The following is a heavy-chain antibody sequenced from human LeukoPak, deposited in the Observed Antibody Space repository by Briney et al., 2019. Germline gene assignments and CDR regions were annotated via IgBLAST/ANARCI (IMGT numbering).Heavy chain of an antibody. CDR1: GFTFTSYD. CDR3: VRGSNNYDTTGFDF. Sequence: GGSLRLSCAASGFTFTSYDMHWVRQPTGKGLEWVSGIGTAGDTYYPGPVMGRFTISRENAKKSLCLQMNSLGAGDTAVYYCVRGSNNYDTTGFDFWGQGTLVTVSS. CDR2: IGTAGDT. V-gene: IGHV3-13*04. D-gene: IGHD3-16*01. J-gene: IGHJ4*02.